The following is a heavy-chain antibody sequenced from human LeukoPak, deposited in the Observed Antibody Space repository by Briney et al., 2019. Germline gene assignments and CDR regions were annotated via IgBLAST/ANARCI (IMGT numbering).Heavy chain of an antibody. J-gene: IGHJ4*02. Sequence: GGSLRLSCAASGFTFSKAWMSWVRQAPGKGLEWVGRIKSKTDGGTTDYAAPVKGRFTISRDDSKNTLYLQMNSLKTEDTAVYYCTTWPIYRVDAGTTSGDFDYWGQGTLVTVSS. V-gene: IGHV3-15*01. CDR1: GFTFSKAW. CDR3: TTWPIYRVDAGTTSGDFDY. D-gene: IGHD1-1*01. CDR2: IKSKTDGGTT.